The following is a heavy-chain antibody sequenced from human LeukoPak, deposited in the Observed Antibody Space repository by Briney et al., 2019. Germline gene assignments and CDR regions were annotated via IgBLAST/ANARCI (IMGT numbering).Heavy chain of an antibody. D-gene: IGHD6-6*01. CDR3: TRTYSSSSIDY. Sequence: SETLSLTCTVSGGSISTYYWSWIRQPPGKGLEWLGYIFYTGSTNYNPSLKSRVTMSIDTSKNQFSLKLSSVTAADTAVYYCTRTYSSSSIDYWGQGALVTVFS. J-gene: IGHJ4*02. CDR2: IFYTGST. V-gene: IGHV4-59*01. CDR1: GGSISTYY.